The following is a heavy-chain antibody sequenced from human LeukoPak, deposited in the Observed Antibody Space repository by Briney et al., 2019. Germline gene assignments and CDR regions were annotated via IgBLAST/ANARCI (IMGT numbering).Heavy chain of an antibody. CDR1: GFTFSSYG. V-gene: IGHV3-30*18. CDR2: ISYDGSNK. J-gene: IGHJ4*02. D-gene: IGHD3-22*01. CDR3: AKQGEPPYYYDSSGYYYDY. Sequence: GGSLRPSCAASGFTFSSYGMHWVRQAPGKGLEWVAVISYDGSNKYYADSVKGRFTISRDNSKNTLYLQMNSLRAEDTAVYYCAKQGEPPYYYDSSGYYYDYWGQGTLVTVSS.